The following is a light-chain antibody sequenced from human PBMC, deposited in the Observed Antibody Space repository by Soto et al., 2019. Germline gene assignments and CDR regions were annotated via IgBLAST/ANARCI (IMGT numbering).Light chain of an antibody. CDR1: QRVGSY. CDR2: SAS. J-gene: IGKJ1*01. Sequence: DIQMTQSLSSLSASVGDRVTITCRASQRVGSYLNWYQQKPGKAPTLLIYSASELQSGVSSRFSGSGSGTDFTLTIRNLQPEDFAVYYCQQSHNTPLTFGQGTKVEI. V-gene: IGKV1-39*01. CDR3: QQSHNTPLT.